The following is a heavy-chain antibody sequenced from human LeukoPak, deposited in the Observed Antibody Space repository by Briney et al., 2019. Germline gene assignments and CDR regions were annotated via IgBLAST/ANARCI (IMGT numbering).Heavy chain of an antibody. CDR2: IYPGDSDT. Sequence: GESLKISCQGSGSRFTSYWIGWVRQMPGKGLEWMGIIYPGDSDTRYSPSFQGQVTISADKSISTAYLQWSSLKASDTAMYYCASPGYSSSWYGGYWGQGTLVTVSS. V-gene: IGHV5-51*01. CDR1: GSRFTSYW. D-gene: IGHD6-13*01. J-gene: IGHJ4*02. CDR3: ASPGYSSSWYGGY.